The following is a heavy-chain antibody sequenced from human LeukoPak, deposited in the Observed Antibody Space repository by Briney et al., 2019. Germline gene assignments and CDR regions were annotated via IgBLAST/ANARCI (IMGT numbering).Heavy chain of an antibody. CDR3: ARGLEWPGKPTLDSDY. Sequence: GGSLRLSCAASGFTFRTHWMSWVRQAPGKGLEWVAYIKKDGSEKYFVDSVKGRFTISRDNAKNSLCLQMNSLRVEDTAVYYCARGLEWPGKPTLDSDYWGQGTLVTVSS. V-gene: IGHV3-7*03. CDR1: GFTFRTHW. CDR2: IKKDGSEK. D-gene: IGHD3-3*01. J-gene: IGHJ4*02.